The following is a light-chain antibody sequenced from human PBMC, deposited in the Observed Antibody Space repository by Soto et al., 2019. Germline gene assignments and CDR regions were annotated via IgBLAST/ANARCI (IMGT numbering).Light chain of an antibody. J-gene: IGKJ4*01. CDR2: GAS. CDR1: QGVSSSY. Sequence: EIVLTQSPGTLSLSPGERATLSCRASQGVSSSYLAWYQQKPGQPPRLLIYGASSRATGFPDRFSGSLSGTVFTRNITLLEPDEFAVYYCQHYRTSFGGGTKVEIK. V-gene: IGKV3-20*01. CDR3: QHYRTS.